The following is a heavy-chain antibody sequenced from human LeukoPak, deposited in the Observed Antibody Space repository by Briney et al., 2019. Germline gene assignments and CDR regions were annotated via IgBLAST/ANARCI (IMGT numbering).Heavy chain of an antibody. CDR2: ISGSGGST. V-gene: IGHV3-23*01. CDR1: GFTFNNYA. J-gene: IGHJ4*02. Sequence: GGSLRLSCTASGFTFNNYAMTWVRQAPGKGLGWVSSISGSGGSTYYADSVKGRFTISRDNSKNTLYLQMNSLRAEDTAVYYCARDHTPGIAVADIGYWGQGTLVTVSS. CDR3: ARDHTPGIAVADIGY. D-gene: IGHD6-19*01.